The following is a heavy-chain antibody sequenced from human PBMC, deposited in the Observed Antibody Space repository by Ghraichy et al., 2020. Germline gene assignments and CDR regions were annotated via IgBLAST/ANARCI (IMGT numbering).Heavy chain of an antibody. CDR3: ARVGDHYDFWSGYYNAYYYYMDV. J-gene: IGHJ6*03. V-gene: IGHV1-69*13. CDR1: GGTFSSYA. Sequence: SVKVSCKASGGTFSSYAISWVRQAPGQGLEWMGGIIPIFGTANYAQKFQGRVTITADESTSTAYMELSSLRSEDTAVYYCARVGDHYDFWSGYYNAYYYYMDVWGKGTTVTVSS. CDR2: IIPIFGTA. D-gene: IGHD3-3*01.